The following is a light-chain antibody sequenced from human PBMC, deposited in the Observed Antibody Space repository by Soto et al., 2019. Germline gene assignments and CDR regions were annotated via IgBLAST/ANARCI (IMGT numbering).Light chain of an antibody. CDR2: ANS. CDR1: SSNIGAGYD. J-gene: IGLJ2*01. V-gene: IGLV1-40*01. Sequence: QSVLTQPPSVSGAPGQRVTISCTGSSSNIGAGYDVHWYQQLPGTAPKLLIYANSNRPSGVPDRFSGSKSGTSASLAITGLQAEDETDYYCSSYTSTNHVVFGGGTKLTVL. CDR3: SSYTSTNHVV.